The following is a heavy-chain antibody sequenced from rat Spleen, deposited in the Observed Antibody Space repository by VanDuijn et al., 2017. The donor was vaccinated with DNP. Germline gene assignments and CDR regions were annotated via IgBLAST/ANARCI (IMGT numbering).Heavy chain of an antibody. CDR1: GFIFFDYW. J-gene: IGHJ2*01. D-gene: IGHD1-1*01. V-gene: IGHV4-2*01. CDR2: INKDSSTI. Sequence: EVQLVESGGGLVQPGRSLKLSCAASGFIFFDYWMGWVRQAPGKGLEWIGEINKDSSTINYIPSLKDKFTISRDNAQNTLYLQMDSLRSEDTATYYCTTEPSLLQPVYWGQGVMVTVSS. CDR3: TTEPSLLQPVY.